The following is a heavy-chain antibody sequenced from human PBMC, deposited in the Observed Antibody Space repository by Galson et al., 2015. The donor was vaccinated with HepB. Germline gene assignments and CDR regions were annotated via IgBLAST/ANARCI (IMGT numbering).Heavy chain of an antibody. CDR3: ARGSKRPYCNGGSRVNDY. V-gene: IGHV1-18*04. D-gene: IGHD2-15*01. Sequence: SVKVSCKASGYIFRNFGISWVRQAPGQGLEWMGWISGYNGNTNHAQKIQGRVTMTMDTTTSTVYMELRSLRSDDTAVYYCARGSKRPYCNGGSRVNDYWGQGTLVTVAS. J-gene: IGHJ4*02. CDR2: ISGYNGNT. CDR1: GYIFRNFG.